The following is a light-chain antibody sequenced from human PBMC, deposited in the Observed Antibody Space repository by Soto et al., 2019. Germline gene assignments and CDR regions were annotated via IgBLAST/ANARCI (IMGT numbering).Light chain of an antibody. V-gene: IGLV1-40*01. CDR3: QSYDNSLSAHVV. Sequence: QSVLTQPPSVSGAPGQRVTISCTGSSSNIGAGYDVHWYQQVPGTAPKLLIYGTINRPSGVPDRFSGSKSGTSASLAITGLQAEDEADYYCQSYDNSLSAHVVFGGGTKLTVL. CDR1: SSNIGAGYD. CDR2: GTI. J-gene: IGLJ2*01.